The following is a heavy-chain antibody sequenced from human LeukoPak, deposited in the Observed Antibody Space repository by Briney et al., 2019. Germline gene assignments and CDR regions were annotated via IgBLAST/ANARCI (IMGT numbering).Heavy chain of an antibody. CDR1: GGSISSYY. CDR3: ARDAYYYGSGSYPLDY. J-gene: IGHJ4*02. D-gene: IGHD3-10*01. V-gene: IGHV4-4*07. CDR2: IYISGST. Sequence: SETLSLTCTVSGGSISSYYWSWIRQPAGKGLEWIGRIYISGSTNYNPSLKSRVTMSVDTSKNQFSLKLSSVTAADTAIYYCARDAYYYGSGSYPLDYWGQGTLVTVSS.